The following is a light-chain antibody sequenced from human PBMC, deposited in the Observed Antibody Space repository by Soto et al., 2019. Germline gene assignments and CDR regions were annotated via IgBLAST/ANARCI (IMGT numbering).Light chain of an antibody. CDR1: SSNIGAGHD. V-gene: IGLV1-40*01. CDR3: QTWGTGFQF. J-gene: IGLJ2*01. CDR2: GNG. Sequence: QSVLTQPPSVSGAPGQRVTISCTGSSSNIGAGHDVHWYQHLPGTPPKLLIYGNGNRPSGVPDRFSGSKSGTSASLAITGLQAEDEADYYCQTWGTGFQFFGGGTKVTVL.